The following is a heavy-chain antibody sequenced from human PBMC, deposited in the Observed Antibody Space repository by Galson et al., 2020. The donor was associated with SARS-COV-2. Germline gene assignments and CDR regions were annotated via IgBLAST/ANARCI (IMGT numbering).Heavy chain of an antibody. CDR3: ARDWSSWFFYES. D-gene: IGHD6-19*01. J-gene: IGHJ5*02. V-gene: IGHV4-4*07. CDR1: GGSIRGYY. CDR2: IYPTGTGIT. Sequence: SETLSLTCTVSGGSIRGYYWSWIRQPAGKPLEVIGRIYPTGTGITNYNPSLKSRVTMSIDTSKNQFSLTLSSVTAADTAVYYCARDWSSWFFYESWGRGILVTVSS.